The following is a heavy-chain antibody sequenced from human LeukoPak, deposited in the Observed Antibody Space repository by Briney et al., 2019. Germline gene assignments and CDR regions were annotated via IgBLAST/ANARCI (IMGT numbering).Heavy chain of an antibody. CDR2: INTDGSST. Sequence: GGSLRLSCAASGFTFSSYWMHWVRQAPGKGLVWVSRINTDGSSTSYADSVKGRFTISRDNAKNTLYLQMNSLRAEDTAVYYCAGDYPPSIAAAGSPYNWFDPWGQGTLVTVSS. D-gene: IGHD6-13*01. J-gene: IGHJ5*02. CDR3: AGDYPPSIAAAGSPYNWFDP. CDR1: GFTFSSYW. V-gene: IGHV3-74*01.